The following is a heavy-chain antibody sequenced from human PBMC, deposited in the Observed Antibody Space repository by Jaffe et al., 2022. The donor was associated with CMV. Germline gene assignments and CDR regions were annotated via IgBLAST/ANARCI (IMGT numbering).Heavy chain of an antibody. Sequence: QVQLQQWGAGLLKPSETLSLTCAVYGGSFSGYYWSWIRQPPGKGLEWIGEINHSGSTNYNPSLKSRVTISVDTSKNQFSLKLSSVTAADTAVYYCASEKNLVYADTGLYYYYGMDVWGQGTTVTVSS. J-gene: IGHJ6*02. V-gene: IGHV4-34*01. CDR1: GGSFSGYY. D-gene: IGHD2-8*01. CDR2: INHSGST. CDR3: ASEKNLVYADTGLYYYYGMDV.